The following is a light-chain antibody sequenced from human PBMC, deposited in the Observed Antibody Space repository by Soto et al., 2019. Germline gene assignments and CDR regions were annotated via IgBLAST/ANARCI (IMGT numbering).Light chain of an antibody. V-gene: IGKV3-11*01. Sequence: EIVLTQSPATLSLSPGERATLSCRASKSVSSYLAWYEQKPGQAPRLLISDASNRATGIPARFSGSGSGTDFTLTVSSLEPEDSAVYDCQQRRDWHLTFGGGTKVEI. CDR3: QQRRDWHLT. CDR1: KSVSSY. CDR2: DAS. J-gene: IGKJ4*01.